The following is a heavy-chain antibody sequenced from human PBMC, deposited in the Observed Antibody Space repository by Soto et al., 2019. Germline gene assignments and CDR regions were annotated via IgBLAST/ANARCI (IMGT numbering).Heavy chain of an antibody. CDR1: GYSFTSYW. Sequence: GESLKISCKGSGYSFTSYWISWVRQMPGKGLEWMGRIDPSDSYTNYSPSFQGHVTISADKSISTAYLQWSSLKASDTAMYYCARRTPLGYSYGYYYYYGMDVWGQGTKVTVSS. V-gene: IGHV5-10-1*01. CDR2: IDPSDSYT. D-gene: IGHD5-18*01. J-gene: IGHJ6*01. CDR3: ARRTPLGYSYGYYYYYGMDV.